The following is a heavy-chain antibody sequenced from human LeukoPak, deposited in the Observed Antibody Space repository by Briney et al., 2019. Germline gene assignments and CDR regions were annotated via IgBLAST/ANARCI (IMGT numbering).Heavy chain of an antibody. CDR3: ARVYYDSSGYYYVSYYYYYYYMDV. Sequence: PGGSLRLSCAASGFTFSSYWMSWVRQAPGKGLEWVANIKQDGSEKYYVDSVKGRLTISRDNDKNSLYLQMNSLRAEDTAVYYCARVYYDSSGYYYVSYYYYYYYMDVWGKGTTVTVSS. D-gene: IGHD3-22*01. J-gene: IGHJ6*03. CDR2: IKQDGSEK. V-gene: IGHV3-7*01. CDR1: GFTFSSYW.